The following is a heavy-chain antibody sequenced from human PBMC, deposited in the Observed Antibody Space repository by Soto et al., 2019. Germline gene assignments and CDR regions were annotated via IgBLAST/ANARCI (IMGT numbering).Heavy chain of an antibody. V-gene: IGHV3-23*01. CDR2: ITGIVGNT. Sequence: EVQVLESGGGLVQPGGSLRLSCAASGFTYSNYAMSWVRQAPGKGLEWVSTITGIVGNTYYADSVKGRFTISRDNSKNTLFLQMNRLRAEDTAMYYCAKSSLLHAFDYWGQGTLVTVSS. CDR3: AKSSLLHAFDY. J-gene: IGHJ4*02. D-gene: IGHD6-13*01. CDR1: GFTYSNYA.